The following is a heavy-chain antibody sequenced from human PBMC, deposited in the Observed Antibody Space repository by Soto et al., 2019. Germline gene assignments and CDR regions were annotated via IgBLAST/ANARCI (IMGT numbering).Heavy chain of an antibody. D-gene: IGHD6-19*01. CDR3: ARDLLAVEPDP. Sequence: GGSLRLSCAASGFNFSSYSMNWVRQAPGKGLEWVSSISSSSSYIYYADSVKGRFTISRDNAKNSLYLQMNSLRAEDTAVYYCARDLLAVEPDPWGQGTLVTVSS. J-gene: IGHJ5*02. CDR2: ISSSSSYI. V-gene: IGHV3-21*01. CDR1: GFNFSSYS.